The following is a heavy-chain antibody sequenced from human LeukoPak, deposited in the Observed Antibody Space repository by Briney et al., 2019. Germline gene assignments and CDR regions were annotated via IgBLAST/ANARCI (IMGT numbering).Heavy chain of an antibody. CDR2: IDPNSGGT. V-gene: IGHV1-2*02. Sequence: ASVKVSCKASGSTFTDYYMHWVRQAPGQGLEWMGWIDPNSGGTNFAQKFQGRVTMTTDTSITTAYMELTRLRSDDTAVYYCANWATTIRNFNYWGQGTLVTVSS. D-gene: IGHD4-17*01. CDR3: ANWATTIRNFNY. J-gene: IGHJ4*02. CDR1: GSTFTDYY.